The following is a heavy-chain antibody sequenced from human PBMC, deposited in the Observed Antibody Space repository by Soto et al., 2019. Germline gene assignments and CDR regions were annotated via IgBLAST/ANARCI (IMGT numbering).Heavy chain of an antibody. CDR1: GGSISSGGYY. V-gene: IGHV4-31*03. Sequence: QVQLQESGPGLVKPAQTLSLTCTVSGGSISSGGYYWRWIRQHAGKRLEWIGYMYYSGSTYYDPSLTSRVTIAVDTSKNPCSLQLRSVTAADTAVYYCAREGYDSSGYWQGDYFDYWGQGTLVTVSS. D-gene: IGHD3-22*01. J-gene: IGHJ4*02. CDR3: AREGYDSSGYWQGDYFDY. CDR2: MYYSGST.